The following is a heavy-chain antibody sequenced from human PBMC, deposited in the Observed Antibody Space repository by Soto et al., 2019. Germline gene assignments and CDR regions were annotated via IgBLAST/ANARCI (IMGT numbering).Heavy chain of an antibody. J-gene: IGHJ4*02. CDR3: AKDRAGRLAVPAAMEH. CDR2: ISYDGSNK. Sequence: GGSLRLSCAASGFTFSSYGMHWVRQAPGKGLEWVAVISYDGSNKYYADSVKGRFTISRDNSKNTLYLQMNSLRAEDTAVYYCAKDRAGRLAVPAAMEHWGQGTLVTVSS. D-gene: IGHD2-2*01. V-gene: IGHV3-30*18. CDR1: GFTFSSYG.